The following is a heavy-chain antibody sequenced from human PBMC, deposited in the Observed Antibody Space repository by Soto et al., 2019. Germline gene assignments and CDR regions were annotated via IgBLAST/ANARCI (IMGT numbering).Heavy chain of an antibody. V-gene: IGHV3-23*01. Sequence: HPGGSLRLSCAASGFTFSSYAMSWVRQAPGKGLEWVSAISGSGGSTYYADSVKGRFTISRDNSKNTLYLQMNSLRAEDTAVYYCATIYSGNSGPLFDYWGQGTLVTVSS. CDR2: ISGSGGST. J-gene: IGHJ4*02. CDR1: GFTFSSYA. D-gene: IGHD4-4*01. CDR3: ATIYSGNSGPLFDY.